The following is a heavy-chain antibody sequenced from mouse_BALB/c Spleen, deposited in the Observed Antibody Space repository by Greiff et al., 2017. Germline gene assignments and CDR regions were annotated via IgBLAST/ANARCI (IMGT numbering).Heavy chain of an antibody. Sequence: DVKLVESGGGLVQPGGSRKLSCAASGFTFSSFGMHWVRQAPEKGLEWVAYISSGSSTIYYADTVKGRFTISRDNPKNTLFLQMTSLRSEDTAMYYCARSGLRLPFDYWGQGTTLTVSS. J-gene: IGHJ2*01. CDR1: GFTFSSFG. CDR2: ISSGSSTI. V-gene: IGHV5-17*02. D-gene: IGHD1-2*01. CDR3: ARSGLRLPFDY.